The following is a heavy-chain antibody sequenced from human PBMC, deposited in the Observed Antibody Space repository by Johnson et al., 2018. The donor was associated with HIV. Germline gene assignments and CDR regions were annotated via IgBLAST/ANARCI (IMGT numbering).Heavy chain of an antibody. CDR3: AKAYCPGCDAFDV. V-gene: IGHV3-66*02. Sequence: VLLVESGGGLVQPGGSLRLSCAASGFTVSSNYMSWVRQAPGKGLEWVSFIYSGDSTYYADSVKGRFNISRDNSKNTQYLQMNSLRVEDTGLYYCAKAYCPGCDAFDVWGHGTMVTVSS. D-gene: IGHD2-21*01. CDR2: IYSGDST. J-gene: IGHJ3*01. CDR1: GFTVSSNY.